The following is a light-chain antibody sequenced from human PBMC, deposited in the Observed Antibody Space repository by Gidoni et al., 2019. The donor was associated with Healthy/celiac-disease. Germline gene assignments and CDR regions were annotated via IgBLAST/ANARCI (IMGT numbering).Light chain of an antibody. CDR2: QDS. J-gene: IGLJ2*01. CDR1: KLGDKY. Sequence: SYELTQPPSVSVSPRQTASITCSGDKLGDKYACWYQQKPGQSPVLVIYQDSKRPSGIPERVSGSNSGNTATLTISGTQAMDEADYYCQAWDSSIVVFGGGTKLTVL. CDR3: QAWDSSIVV. V-gene: IGLV3-1*01.